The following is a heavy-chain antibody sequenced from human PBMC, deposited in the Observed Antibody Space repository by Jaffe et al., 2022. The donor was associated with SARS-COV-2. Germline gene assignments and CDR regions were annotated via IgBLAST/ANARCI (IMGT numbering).Heavy chain of an antibody. D-gene: IGHD2-2*01. Sequence: QVQLVESGGGVVQPGRSLRLSCAASGFTFSSYAMHWVRQAPGKGLEWVAVISYDGSNKYYADSVKGRFTISRDNSKNTLYLQMNSLRAEDTAVYYCARDRIDFVVVPAALLRYSLLLSYGMDVWGQGTTVTVSS. CDR3: ARDRIDFVVVPAALLRYSLLLSYGMDV. CDR1: GFTFSSYA. CDR2: ISYDGSNK. V-gene: IGHV3-30-3*01. J-gene: IGHJ6*02.